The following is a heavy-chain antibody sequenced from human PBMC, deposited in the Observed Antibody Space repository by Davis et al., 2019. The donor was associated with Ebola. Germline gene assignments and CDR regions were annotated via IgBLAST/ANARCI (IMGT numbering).Heavy chain of an antibody. Sequence: PSETLSLTCSVSGASLSSHYWTWIRQPPGKGLEWIGQIHYGGATNYNPFLKSRFTISVETSRNQFSLRLTSVTAADTAIYYCATNTTSTAGFDSWGQGTLVTVSS. CDR1: GASLSSHY. V-gene: IGHV4-59*11. J-gene: IGHJ4*02. D-gene: IGHD2/OR15-2a*01. CDR2: IHYGGAT. CDR3: ATNTTSTAGFDS.